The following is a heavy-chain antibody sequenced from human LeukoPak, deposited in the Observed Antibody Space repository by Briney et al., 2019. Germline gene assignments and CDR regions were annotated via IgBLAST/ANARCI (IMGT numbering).Heavy chain of an antibody. Sequence: GGSLRLSCAASGFTFDDYGMSWVRQAPGKGLEWVSGINWNGGSTGYADSVRGRFTISRDNAKNSLYLQMNSLRAEDTAVYYCARVPYYYYYYYYYMDVWGKGTTVTVSS. CDR2: INWNGGST. CDR1: GFTFDDYG. J-gene: IGHJ6*03. D-gene: IGHD1-26*01. CDR3: ARVPYYYYYYYYYMDV. V-gene: IGHV3-20*04.